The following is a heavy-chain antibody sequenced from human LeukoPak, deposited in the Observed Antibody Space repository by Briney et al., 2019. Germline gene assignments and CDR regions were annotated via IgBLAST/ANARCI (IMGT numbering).Heavy chain of an antibody. V-gene: IGHV3-7*05. D-gene: IGHD3-10*01. J-gene: IGHJ4*02. CDR3: ARGYYSSDY. Sequence: GGSLRLSCAASGFTLSTSVMSWVRQAPGKGLEWVANIKQDGSQKYYVDSVEGRFTISRDNSKNSLYLQMNSLRAEDTAVYYCARGYYSSDYWGQGTLVTVSS. CDR1: GFTLSTSV. CDR2: IKQDGSQK.